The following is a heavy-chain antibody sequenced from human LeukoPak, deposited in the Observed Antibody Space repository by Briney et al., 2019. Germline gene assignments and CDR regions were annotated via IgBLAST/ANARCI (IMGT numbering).Heavy chain of an antibody. CDR3: ARFSGQQLKYNWFDP. CDR1: GYSFTSYW. CDR2: IYPGDSDT. D-gene: IGHD6-13*01. Sequence: GESLKISCKGSGYSFTSYWIGWVRQMPGKGLEWMGIIYPGDSDTRYSPSFQGQVTISADKSISTAYLQWSSLKASDTAMYYCARFSGQQLKYNWFDPWGQGTLVTVSS. V-gene: IGHV5-51*01. J-gene: IGHJ5*02.